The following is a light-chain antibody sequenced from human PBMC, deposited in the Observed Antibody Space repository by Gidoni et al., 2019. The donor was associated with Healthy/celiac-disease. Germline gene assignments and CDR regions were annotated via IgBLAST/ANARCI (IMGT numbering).Light chain of an antibody. CDR3: QQYYSYPRT. CDR1: QGISSY. V-gene: IGKV1-8*01. CDR2: AAS. Sequence: IRMTPSPSSLSASTGDRVTITCRASQGISSYLAWYQQKPGKAPKLLIYAASTLQSGVPSRFSGSGSGTDFTLTISCLQSEDFATYYCQQYYSYPRTFGQGTKLEIK. J-gene: IGKJ2*01.